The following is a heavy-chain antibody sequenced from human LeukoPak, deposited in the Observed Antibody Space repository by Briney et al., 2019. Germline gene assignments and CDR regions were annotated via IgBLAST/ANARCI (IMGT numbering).Heavy chain of an antibody. CDR2: IYYSGST. V-gene: IGHV4-59*01. Sequence: SETLSLTCTVSGGSISSYYWSWIRQPPGKGLEWIGHIYYSGSTNYNPSLKSRVTISIDTSKNQFSLRLSSVTAADTAVYYCARHFVFGSEYYFDYWGQGTLVTVSS. J-gene: IGHJ4*02. D-gene: IGHD3-10*02. CDR3: ARHFVFGSEYYFDY. CDR1: GGSISSYY.